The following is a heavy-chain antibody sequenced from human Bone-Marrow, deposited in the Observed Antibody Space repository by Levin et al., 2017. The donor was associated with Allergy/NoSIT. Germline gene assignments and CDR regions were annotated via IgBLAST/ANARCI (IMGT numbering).Heavy chain of an antibody. CDR1: GFSFSDHG. CDR2: VSYDGKNQ. J-gene: IGHJ4*02. CDR3: ARAGGSHRRDFDS. V-gene: IGHV3-30*03. D-gene: IGHD1-1*01. Sequence: GGSLRLSCVGSGFSFSDHGIHWVRQAPGKGLEWVSVVSYDGKNQFYAQSVKGRFTMSRDNSKNTVYLHLSSLRAEDTALYYCARAGGSHRRDFDSWGQGVLVTVS.